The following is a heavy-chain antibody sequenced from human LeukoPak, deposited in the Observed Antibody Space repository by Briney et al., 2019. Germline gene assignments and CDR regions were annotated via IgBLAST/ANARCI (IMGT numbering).Heavy chain of an antibody. CDR1: GFTFRSYG. J-gene: IGHJ3*02. D-gene: IGHD4-17*01. Sequence: QTGRSLRLSCAASGFTFRSYGMHWVRQAPGKGLEWVAVIWYDGRNKYYADSVKGRFTISRDNSKNTLYVQMNSLRDEDTAVYYCAAYLPPTTEGAFDIWGQGTMVTVSS. V-gene: IGHV3-33*01. CDR2: IWYDGRNK. CDR3: AAYLPPTTEGAFDI.